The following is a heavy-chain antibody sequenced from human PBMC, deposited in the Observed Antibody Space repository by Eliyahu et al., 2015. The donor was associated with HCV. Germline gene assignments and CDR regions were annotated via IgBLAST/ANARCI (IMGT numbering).Heavy chain of an antibody. CDR2: INSDGSSS. Sequence: EVQLVESGGGLVQPGGSLRLSCAASGFTFTSHWMHWVRQAPGKGLVWVSRINSDGSSSSYADSVKGRFTISRDNAKDTLYLQMNSLRAEDTAVYHCARDIVYGGNRPFDYWGRGTLVTVSS. CDR1: GFTFTSHW. V-gene: IGHV3-74*01. D-gene: IGHD4-23*01. CDR3: ARDIVYGGNRPFDY. J-gene: IGHJ4*02.